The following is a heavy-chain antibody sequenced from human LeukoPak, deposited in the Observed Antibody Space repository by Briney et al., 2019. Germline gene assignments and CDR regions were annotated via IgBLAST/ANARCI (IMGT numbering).Heavy chain of an antibody. V-gene: IGHV3-53*01. CDR1: GFTVSSTY. Sequence: GGSLRLSCAASGFTVSSTYITWVRQTPQKGLEWVSVIYSDFTKYYADSVKGRFTISRDNSKNTLYLQMNSLRAEDTAVYYCAKDNDYWGQGTLVTVSS. CDR2: IYSDFTK. J-gene: IGHJ4*02. CDR3: AKDNDY.